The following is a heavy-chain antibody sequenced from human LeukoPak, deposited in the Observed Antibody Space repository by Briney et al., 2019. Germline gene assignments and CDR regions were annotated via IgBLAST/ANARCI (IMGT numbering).Heavy chain of an antibody. CDR2: ISNDGIDK. CDR3: ARDPLNDYGANPGY. D-gene: IGHD4-23*01. V-gene: IGHV3-30*03. Sequence: GGSLRLSCAASGFTFSTYGIHWVRQAPGKGLESLALISNDGIDKYYVTSVKGRFTISRDNSKNTLYLQMNSLRDEDTAVYYCARDPLNDYGANPGYWGQGTLVTVSS. J-gene: IGHJ4*02. CDR1: GFTFSTYG.